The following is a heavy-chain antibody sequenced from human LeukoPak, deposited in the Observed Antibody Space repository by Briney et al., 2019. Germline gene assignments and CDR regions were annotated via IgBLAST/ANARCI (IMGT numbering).Heavy chain of an antibody. CDR1: GFTFNDHY. CDR3: ARAPYYYDSSGYYYYFDY. J-gene: IGHJ4*02. Sequence: GGSLRLSCAASGFTFNDHYMDWVRQAPGKGLEWVGRTRNKANSYTTEYAASVKGRFTISRDDSKNSLYLQMNSLKTEDTAVYYCARAPYYYDSSGYYYYFDYWGQGTLVTVSS. CDR2: TRNKANSYTT. V-gene: IGHV3-72*01. D-gene: IGHD3-22*01.